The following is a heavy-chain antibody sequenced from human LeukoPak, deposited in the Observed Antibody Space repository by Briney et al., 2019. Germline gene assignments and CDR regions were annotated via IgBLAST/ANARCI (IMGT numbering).Heavy chain of an antibody. CDR1: GGSISSGSYY. D-gene: IGHD3-9*01. CDR2: IYYSGST. J-gene: IGHJ4*02. V-gene: IGHV4-39*01. CDR3: ARHLYDILTGYAYYFDY. Sequence: SETLSLTCTVSGGSISSGSYYWGWIRQPPGKGLEWIGSIYYSGSTYYNPSLKSRVTISVDTSKNQFSLKVSSVTAADTAVYYCARHLYDILTGYAYYFDYWGQGTLVTVSS.